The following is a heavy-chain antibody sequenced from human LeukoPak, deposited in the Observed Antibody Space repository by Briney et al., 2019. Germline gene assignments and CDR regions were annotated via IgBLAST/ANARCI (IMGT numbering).Heavy chain of an antibody. Sequence: SETLSLTCTVSGGSISSGDYYWSWIRQPPGKGLEWIGYIYYSGSTYYNPSLKSRVTISVDTSKNQFSLKLSSVTAADTAVYYCARATTYCSSTSCYKLFDYWGQGTLVTVSS. CDR2: IYYSGST. V-gene: IGHV4-30-4*01. D-gene: IGHD2-2*02. J-gene: IGHJ4*02. CDR3: ARATTYCSSTSCYKLFDY. CDR1: GGSISSGDYY.